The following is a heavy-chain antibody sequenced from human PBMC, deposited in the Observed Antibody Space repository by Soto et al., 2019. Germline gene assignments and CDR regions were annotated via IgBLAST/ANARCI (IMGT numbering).Heavy chain of an antibody. CDR1: GGSFSGYY. D-gene: IGHD6-19*01. J-gene: IGHJ6*02. Sequence: QVQLQQWGAGLLKPSETLSLTCAVYGGSFSGYYWSWIRQPPGKGLEWIGEINHSGSTNYNPSLKSPITIPVATXXXHXXPKPSSGTAAVTAVYYCARPTRQWLGLRYYYGMDVWGQGTTVTVSS. CDR3: ARPTRQWLGLRYYYGMDV. CDR2: INHSGST. V-gene: IGHV4-34*01.